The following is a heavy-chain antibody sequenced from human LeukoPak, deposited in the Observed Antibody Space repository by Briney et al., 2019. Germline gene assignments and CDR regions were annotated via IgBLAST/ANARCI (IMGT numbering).Heavy chain of an antibody. CDR1: GGSISSYY. CDR2: VYYSGST. Sequence: PSETLSLTFTVSGGSISSYYWSWIRQPPGKGLEWIGYVYYSGSTNYNPSLKSRVTISVDTSNNQFSLKLSSVTAADTAVYYCARVLPVASKIDYWGQGALVTVSS. J-gene: IGHJ4*02. CDR3: ARVLPVASKIDY. D-gene: IGHD2-2*01. V-gene: IGHV4-59*08.